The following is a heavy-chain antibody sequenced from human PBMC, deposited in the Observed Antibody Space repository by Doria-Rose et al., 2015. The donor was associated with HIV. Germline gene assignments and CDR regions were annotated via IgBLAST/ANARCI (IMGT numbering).Heavy chain of an antibody. D-gene: IGHD3-10*01. CDR3: ARFRPSRGIYYSLDV. CDR1: SISSYY. J-gene: IGHJ6*03. CDR2: IYSSGST. V-gene: IGHV4-4*09. Sequence: SISSYYWNWIRQPPGKGLEWIGYIYSSGSTHYNSSLKSRVTISIDTSKNQFSLKLSSVTAADTAVYYCARFRPSRGIYYSLDVWGKGTTVTVSS.